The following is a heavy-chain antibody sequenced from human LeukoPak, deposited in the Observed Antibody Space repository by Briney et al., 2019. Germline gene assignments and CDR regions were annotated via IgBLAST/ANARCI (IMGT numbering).Heavy chain of an antibody. Sequence: GASVKVSCKASGYTFTSYGISWVRQAPGQGLEWMGWISAYNGNTNYAQKLQGRVTMTTDTSTTTAYMELRSLRSEDTAVYYCAATVSYYDSSGYHAFDIWGQGTMVTVSS. D-gene: IGHD3-22*01. CDR2: ISAYNGNT. J-gene: IGHJ3*02. V-gene: IGHV1-18*01. CDR1: GYTFTSYG. CDR3: AATVSYYDSSGYHAFDI.